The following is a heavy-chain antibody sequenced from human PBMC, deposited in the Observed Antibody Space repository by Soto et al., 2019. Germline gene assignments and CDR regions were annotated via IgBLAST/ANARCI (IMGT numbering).Heavy chain of an antibody. CDR2: IKSKTSGGTR. CDR3: ATWSYDSGGFAY. CDR1: GFSFSNAW. D-gene: IGHD3-22*01. J-gene: IGHJ4*02. V-gene: IGHV3-15*07. Sequence: GSLRLSCAASGFSFSNAWMNWVRRAPGKGLEWVGRIKSKTSGGTRDYAAPVNGRFTISRDDSKSTLYLQMNSLNTEDTAVYYCATWSYDSGGFAYLGQGTLVTVS.